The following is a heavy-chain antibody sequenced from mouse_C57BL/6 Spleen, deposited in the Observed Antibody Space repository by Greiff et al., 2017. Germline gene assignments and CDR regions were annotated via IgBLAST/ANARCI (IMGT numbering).Heavy chain of an antibody. CDR2: INPNNGGT. CDR1: GYTFTDYY. J-gene: IGHJ3*01. V-gene: IGHV1-26*01. Sequence: VQLQQSGPELVKPGASVKISCKASGYTFTDYYMNWVKQSHGKSLEWIGDINPNNGGTSYNQKFKGKATLTVDKSSSTAYMELRSLTSEDSAVYYCAKGGITTVVARPFAYWGQGTLVTVSA. CDR3: AKGGITTVVARPFAY. D-gene: IGHD1-1*01.